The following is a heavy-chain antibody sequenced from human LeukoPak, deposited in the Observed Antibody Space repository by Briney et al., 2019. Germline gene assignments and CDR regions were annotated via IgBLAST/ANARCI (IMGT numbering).Heavy chain of an antibody. D-gene: IGHD3-3*01. V-gene: IGHV3-7*01. CDR2: RKQDGSEK. CDR3: ARDYDFWSGYYYY. Sequence: GGSPGLSCAASGVTLSSYWMSWLREAPGKGLEWGANRKQDGSEKHYVESVKGRFTISRDNAKKSLFLQMNSLRLEDTAVYYCARDYDFWSGYYYYWGQGTLVTVSS. CDR1: GVTLSSYW. J-gene: IGHJ4*02.